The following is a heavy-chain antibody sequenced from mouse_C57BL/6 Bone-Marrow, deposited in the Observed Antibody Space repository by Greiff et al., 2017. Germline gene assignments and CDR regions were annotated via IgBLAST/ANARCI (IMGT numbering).Heavy chain of an antibody. Sequence: QVQLQQPGAELVMPGASVKLSCKASGYTFTSYWMHWVQQRPGQGLEWIGEIDPSDSYTNYNQKFKGKSTLTVDKSSSTAYMQLSSLTSEDSAVYYCARLRAAYYSNYGDYYAMDYWGQGTSVTVSS. CDR3: ARLRAAYYSNYGDYYAMDY. J-gene: IGHJ4*01. D-gene: IGHD2-5*01. CDR1: GYTFTSYW. CDR2: IDPSDSYT. V-gene: IGHV1-69*01.